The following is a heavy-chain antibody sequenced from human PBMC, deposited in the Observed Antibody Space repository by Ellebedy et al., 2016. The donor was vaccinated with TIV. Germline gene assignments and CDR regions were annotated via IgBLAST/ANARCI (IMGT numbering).Heavy chain of an antibody. D-gene: IGHD3-10*01. J-gene: IGHJ5*02. CDR1: GFSFSSYI. CDR3: TDGSREYWFDP. CDR2: ISSASSDL. Sequence: PGGSLRLSCAASGFSFSSYIMNWVRQAPGKAPAWVSSISSASSDLSYADPGKGRFTISRDNAKNLLYLQMNTLGVEDTAVYYCTDGSREYWFDPWGQGTLVTVSS. V-gene: IGHV3-21*01.